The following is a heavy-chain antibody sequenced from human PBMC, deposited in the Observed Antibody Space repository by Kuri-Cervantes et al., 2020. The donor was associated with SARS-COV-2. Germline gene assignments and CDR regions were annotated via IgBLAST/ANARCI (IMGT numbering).Heavy chain of an antibody. CDR2: ISYDGSNK. V-gene: IGHV3-30-3*01. CDR3: ARGSDFWSGRDWYFDL. J-gene: IGHJ2*01. Sequence: LSLTCAASGFTFSSYAMHWVRQAPGKGLEWVAVISYDGSNKYYADSVKGRFTISRDNSKNTLYLQMNSLRAEDTAVYYCARGSDFWSGRDWYFDLWGRGTLVTVSS. D-gene: IGHD3-3*01. CDR1: GFTFSSYA.